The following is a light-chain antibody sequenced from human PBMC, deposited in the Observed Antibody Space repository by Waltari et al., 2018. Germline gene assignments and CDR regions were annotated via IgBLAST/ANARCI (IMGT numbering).Light chain of an antibody. Sequence: DIQMTQSQSCVSASVGDRVTITCQASQDITNYLNWYQQKQGKAPKRLIYDASNLETGVPSRFSGSGSGTDFTFTISCLQPEDIATYYCQQHDNLPLTFGGGTKVEIK. V-gene: IGKV1-33*01. CDR2: DAS. CDR1: QDITNY. J-gene: IGKJ4*01. CDR3: QQHDNLPLT.